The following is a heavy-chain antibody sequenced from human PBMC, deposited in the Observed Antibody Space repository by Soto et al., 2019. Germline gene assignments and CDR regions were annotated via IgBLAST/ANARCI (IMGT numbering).Heavy chain of an antibody. Sequence: GGSLRLSCAASGFTFSSYGMHWVRQAPGKGLEWVSGISDMGTSRHYADSVKGRFTISRDNAKNSLYLQMNSLRAEDTAVYYCAGSARFGPTTPNVWGQGTTVTVSS. D-gene: IGHD3-10*02. CDR1: GFTFSSYG. CDR3: AGSARFGPTTPNV. V-gene: IGHV3-48*04. CDR2: ISDMGTSR. J-gene: IGHJ6*02.